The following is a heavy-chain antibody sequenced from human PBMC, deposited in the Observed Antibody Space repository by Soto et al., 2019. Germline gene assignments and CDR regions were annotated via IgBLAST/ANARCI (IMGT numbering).Heavy chain of an antibody. J-gene: IGHJ4*02. CDR2: MNPNSGNT. D-gene: IGHD3-16*01. CDR3: ARNKWGKFYFDS. CDR1: GYTFTSYD. Sequence: ASVKVSCKASGYTFTSYDINWVRQATGQGLEWMGWMNPNSGNTGYAQKFQGRVTITRDTSASTAYMELSSLRSEDTAVYYCARNKWGKFYFDSWGQGTLVTVSS. V-gene: IGHV1-8*01.